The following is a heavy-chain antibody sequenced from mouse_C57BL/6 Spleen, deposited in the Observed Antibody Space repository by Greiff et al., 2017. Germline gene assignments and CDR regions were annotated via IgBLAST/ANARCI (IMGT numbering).Heavy chain of an antibody. D-gene: IGHD2-3*01. Sequence: VQLKESGPELVKPGASVKIPCKASGYTFTDYNMDWVKQSHGKSLEWIGDINPNNGGTIYNQKFKGKATLTVDKSSSTAYMELRSLTSEDTEVYYCARGGPYELGAMDDWGQGTSVTVSS. V-gene: IGHV1-18*01. CDR1: GYTFTDYN. CDR2: INPNNGGT. J-gene: IGHJ4*01. CDR3: ARGGPYELGAMDD.